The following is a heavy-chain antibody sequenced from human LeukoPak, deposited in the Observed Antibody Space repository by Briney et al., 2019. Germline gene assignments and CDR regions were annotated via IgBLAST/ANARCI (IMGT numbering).Heavy chain of an antibody. D-gene: IGHD2/OR15-2a*01. CDR2: IYNSGNT. J-gene: IGHJ5*02. Sequence: SETLSLTCTVSGASISNYYWNWIRQPPGKGLEWIGFIYNSGNTKYNPSLRGRVTISLDTSKNQFSLNLNSVTTADTAVYYRAGNTNFLGDVNWFDPWGQGTLVTVSS. V-gene: IGHV4-59*01. CDR3: AGNTNFLGDVNWFDP. CDR1: GASISNYY.